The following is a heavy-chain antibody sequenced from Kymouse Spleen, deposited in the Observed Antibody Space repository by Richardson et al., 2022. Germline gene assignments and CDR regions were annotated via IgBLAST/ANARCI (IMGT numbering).Heavy chain of an antibody. J-gene: IGHJ6*02. D-gene: IGHD3-10*01. Sequence: QLQLQESGPGLVKPSETLSLTCTVSGGSISSSSYYWGWIRQPPGKGLEWIGSIYYSGSTYYNPSLKSRVTISVDTSKNQFSLKLSSVTAADTAVYYCARQEFTMVRLYYGMDVWGQGTTVTVSS. V-gene: IGHV4-39*01. CDR3: ARQEFTMVRLYYGMDV. CDR2: IYYSGST. CDR1: GGSISSSSYY.